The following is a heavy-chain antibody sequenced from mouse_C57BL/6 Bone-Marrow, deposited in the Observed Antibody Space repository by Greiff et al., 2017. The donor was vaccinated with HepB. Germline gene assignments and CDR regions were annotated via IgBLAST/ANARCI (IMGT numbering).Heavy chain of an antibody. Sequence: DVKLVESGGGLVQPGGSLSLSCAASGFTFTDYYMSWVRQPPGKALEWLGFIRNKANGYTTEYSASVKGRFTISRDNSQSILYLQMNALRAEDSATYYCASPLGSSPWYFAVWGTGTTVTVSS. CDR1: GFTFTDYY. J-gene: IGHJ1*03. CDR3: ASPLGSSPWYFAV. V-gene: IGHV7-3*01. CDR2: IRNKANGYTT. D-gene: IGHD1-1*01.